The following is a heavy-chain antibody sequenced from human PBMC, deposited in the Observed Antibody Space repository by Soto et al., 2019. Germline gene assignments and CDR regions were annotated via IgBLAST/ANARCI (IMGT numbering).Heavy chain of an antibody. J-gene: IGHJ5*02. Sequence: ELQLVESGGGLVQPGGSLRLSCAASGFTFNSYSMNWVRQAPGKGLEWVSYISSSSTTKYYTDSVKGRFTISRDNAKNSLYLQMNSLRDDDTAVYYCARHSSGWENWFDPWGQGTLVTVSS. V-gene: IGHV3-48*02. CDR1: GFTFNSYS. CDR2: ISSSSTTK. D-gene: IGHD6-19*01. CDR3: ARHSSGWENWFDP.